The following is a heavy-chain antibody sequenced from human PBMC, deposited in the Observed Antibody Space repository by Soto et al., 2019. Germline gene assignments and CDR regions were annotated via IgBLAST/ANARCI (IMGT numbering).Heavy chain of an antibody. V-gene: IGHV3-30*18. CDR3: AKGFGTEGDPLVHYFDY. J-gene: IGHJ4*02. CDR2: ISYDGSNK. CDR1: GFTFSSYG. Sequence: GGSLRLSCAASGFTFSSYGMHWVRQAPGKGLEWVAVISYDGSNKYYADSVKGRFTISRDNSKNTLYLQMNSLRAEDTAVYYCAKGFGTEGDPLVHYFDYWGQGTLVTVSS. D-gene: IGHD3-10*01.